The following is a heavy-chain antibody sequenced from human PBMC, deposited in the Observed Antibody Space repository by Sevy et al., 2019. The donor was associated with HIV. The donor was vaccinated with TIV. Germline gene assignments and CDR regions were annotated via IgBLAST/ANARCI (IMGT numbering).Heavy chain of an antibody. V-gene: IGHV4-59*01. CDR2: IYYSGST. CDR3: ARGGAGIFVAKNNWFYP. Sequence: SETLSLTCTVSGGSISSYYWSWIRQPPGKGLEWIGYIYYSGSTNYNPSLKSRVTISVDTSKNQFSLKLSSVTAADTAVYYCARGGAGIFVAKNNWFYPWGQGTLVTVSS. D-gene: IGHD6-19*01. J-gene: IGHJ5*02. CDR1: GGSISSYY.